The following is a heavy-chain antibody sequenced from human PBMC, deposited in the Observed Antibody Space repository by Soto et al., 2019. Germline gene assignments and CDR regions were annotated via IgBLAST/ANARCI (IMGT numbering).Heavy chain of an antibody. CDR2: IKQDGNEK. D-gene: IGHD4-17*01. V-gene: IGHV3-7*01. CDR1: GFTFSSYW. J-gene: IGHJ4*01. CDR3: ARDEYRDYVGAPENYYFYF. Sequence: EVQLVESGGGLVQPGGSLRLSCAASGFTFSSYWMNWVRQAPGKGLEWVANIKQDGNEKYYVDSVKGRFTIYRDNAKNTLYLQMNSVRAEDTAVYCCARDEYRDYVGAPENYYFYFWGQGNLVNVSS.